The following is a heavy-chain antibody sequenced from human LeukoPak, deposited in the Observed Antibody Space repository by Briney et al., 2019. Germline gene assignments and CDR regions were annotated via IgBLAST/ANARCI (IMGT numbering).Heavy chain of an antibody. CDR3: QGATTTGAMDF. Sequence: PGGSLRLSCAASGFTFSSYDMHWVRQATGKGLEWVSAIGTAGDPYYPGSVKGRFTISRENAENSLSFQINSLRPGTTVVYYCQGATTTGAMDFWDKGPTVTVPS. V-gene: IGHV3-13*05. D-gene: IGHD4-17*01. CDR1: GFTFSSYD. J-gene: IGHJ6*04. CDR2: IGTAGDP.